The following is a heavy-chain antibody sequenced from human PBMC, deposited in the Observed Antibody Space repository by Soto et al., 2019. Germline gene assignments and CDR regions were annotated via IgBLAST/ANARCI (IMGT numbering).Heavy chain of an antibody. J-gene: IGHJ4*02. D-gene: IGHD2-21*02. CDR3: ASPNLYCGGDCYYFNN. CDR2: INHSGRT. CDR1: GGSISAYN. Sequence: SETLSLTCTVYGGSISAYNWSWIRQSPGKGLGWIGEINHSGRTTYNPSLKSRVAISVDTSKNHFSLKLSSVTAADTAVYYCASPNLYCGGDCYYFNNWGQGTLVTVSS. V-gene: IGHV4-34*01.